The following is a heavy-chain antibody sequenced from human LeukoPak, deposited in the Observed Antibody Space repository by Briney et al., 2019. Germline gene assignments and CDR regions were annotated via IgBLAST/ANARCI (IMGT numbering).Heavy chain of an antibody. D-gene: IGHD2-2*01. CDR1: GFSLSTSGMC. Sequence: SGPTLGNPTQTLTLTCTFSGFSLSTSGMCVSWIRQPPGKALEWLARIDWDDDKYYNTSLKTRLTISKDTSKNQVVLTMTNMDPVDTATYYCARGLSGYCSSTSCFNWFDPWGQGTLVTVSS. CDR2: IDWDDDK. J-gene: IGHJ5*02. CDR3: ARGLSGYCSSTSCFNWFDP. V-gene: IGHV2-70*11.